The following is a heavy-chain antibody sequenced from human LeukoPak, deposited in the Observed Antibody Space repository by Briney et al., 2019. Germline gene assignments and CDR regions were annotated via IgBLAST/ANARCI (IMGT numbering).Heavy chain of an antibody. D-gene: IGHD3/OR15-3a*01. CDR3: ARDTHSWAGSTYFAFDI. J-gene: IGHJ3*02. V-gene: IGHV1-69*05. CDR1: GGTFSSYA. Sequence: SVKVSCKASGGTFSSYAISWVRQAPGQGLEWMGGITPIFGTANYAQKFQGRVTITTDESTSTAYMELSSLRSEDTAVYYCARDTHSWAGSTYFAFDIWGQGTMVTVSS. CDR2: ITPIFGTA.